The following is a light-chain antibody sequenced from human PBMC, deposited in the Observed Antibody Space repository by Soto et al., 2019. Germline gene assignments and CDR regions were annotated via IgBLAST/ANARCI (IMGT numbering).Light chain of an antibody. J-gene: IGKJ2*01. V-gene: IGKV3-15*01. CDR2: DAS. CDR1: QSVGSN. Sequence: EIVMTQSPATLSVSPGERATLSCRASQSVGSNVAWYQQKPGQPPRVVIYDASTRATGVPARFSGSGSGTEFTLPISSLQSEDFAVYYCQQYAFWYTFGQGTKLEIK. CDR3: QQYAFWYT.